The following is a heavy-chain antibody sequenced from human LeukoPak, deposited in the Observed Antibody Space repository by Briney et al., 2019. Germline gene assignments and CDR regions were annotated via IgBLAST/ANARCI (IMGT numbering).Heavy chain of an antibody. CDR1: GFTFSSYG. CDR2: IWYDGSNK. D-gene: IGHD4-17*01. J-gene: IGHJ4*02. V-gene: IGHV3-33*01. CDR3: ARDQGLTVTTPDY. Sequence: GGSLRLSCAASGFTFSSYGMHWVRQAPGKGLEWVAVIWYDGSNKYYADSVKGRFTISRDNSKNTLYLQMNSLRAEDTAVYYCARDQGLTVTTPDYWGQGTLVTVSS.